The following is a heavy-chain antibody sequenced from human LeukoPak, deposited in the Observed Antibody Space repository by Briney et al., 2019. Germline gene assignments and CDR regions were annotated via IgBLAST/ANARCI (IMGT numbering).Heavy chain of an antibody. CDR2: LGQNNDWT. CDR3: ARWMDGSGSRYDS. V-gene: IGHV3-23*01. J-gene: IGHJ4*02. Sequence: TGGSLRLSCAASGFTFSSYVMNWVRQAPGKGPAWVSTLGQNNDWTHYADSVKGRFTISRDNSESTLYLQMNSLRVEDTAIYYCARWMDGSGSRYDSWGQGTLVTVSS. D-gene: IGHD3-10*01. CDR1: GFTFSSYV.